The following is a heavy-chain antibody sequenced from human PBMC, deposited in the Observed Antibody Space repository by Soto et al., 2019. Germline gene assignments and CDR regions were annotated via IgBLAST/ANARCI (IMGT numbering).Heavy chain of an antibody. V-gene: IGHV4-31*03. CDR3: ARAPGCGGDCYFNWFDP. CDR1: GGSISSGGYY. D-gene: IGHD2-21*02. J-gene: IGHJ5*02. Sequence: SETLSLTCTVSGGSISSGGYYWSWIRQHPGKGLEWIGYIYYSGSTYYNPSLKSRVTISVDTSKNQFSLKLSSVTAADTAVYYCARAPGCGGDCYFNWFDPRGQGTLVTVSS. CDR2: IYYSGST.